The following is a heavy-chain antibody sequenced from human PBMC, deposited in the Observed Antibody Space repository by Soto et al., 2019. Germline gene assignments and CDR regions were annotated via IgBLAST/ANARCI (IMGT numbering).Heavy chain of an antibody. J-gene: IGHJ5*02. CDR2: IYYSGST. V-gene: IGHV4-59*12. CDR1: GGSISSYY. Sequence: SETLSLTCTVSGGSISSYYWSWIRQPPGKGLEWIGYIYYSGSTKYNPSLKSRVTISVDTSKNQFSLKLSSVTAADTAVYYCAREYYYDSSGFTNWFDPWGQGTLVTVSS. D-gene: IGHD3-22*01. CDR3: AREYYYDSSGFTNWFDP.